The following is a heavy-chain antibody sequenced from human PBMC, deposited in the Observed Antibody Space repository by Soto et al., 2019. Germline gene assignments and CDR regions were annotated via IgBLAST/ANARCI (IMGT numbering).Heavy chain of an antibody. D-gene: IGHD3-10*01. Sequence: GGSLRLSCAASGFTFSSYSMNWVRQAPGKGLEWVSSISSSSSYIYYADSVKGRFTISRDNAKNSLYLQMNSLRAEDTAVYYCARDPGMSSKAIWFGELSYYFDYWGQGTLVTVSS. CDR2: ISSSSSYI. CDR1: GFTFSSYS. V-gene: IGHV3-21*01. J-gene: IGHJ4*02. CDR3: ARDPGMSSKAIWFGELSYYFDY.